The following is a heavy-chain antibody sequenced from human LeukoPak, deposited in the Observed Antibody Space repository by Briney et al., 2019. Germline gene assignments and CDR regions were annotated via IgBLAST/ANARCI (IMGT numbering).Heavy chain of an antibody. CDR1: GGSISSYY. J-gene: IGHJ4*02. CDR2: IYYSGRT. V-gene: IGHV4-59*01. CDR3: ARVGEYSGYDSTFDY. D-gene: IGHD5-12*01. Sequence: SETLSLTCTVSGGSISSYYWSWIQQPPGKGLEWIGYIYYSGRTNYNPSLKSRVTISVDTSKNQFSLRLSSVTAADTAVYYCARVGEYSGYDSTFDYWGQGTLVTVSS.